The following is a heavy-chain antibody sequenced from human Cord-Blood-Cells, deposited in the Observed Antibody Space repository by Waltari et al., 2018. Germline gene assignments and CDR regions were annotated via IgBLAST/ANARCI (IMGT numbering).Heavy chain of an antibody. Sequence: EVQLVESGGGLVQPGGSLRLSCAASGFTFSSYSMNWVRQAQGKGLEWVSYIRSSSTRYYADAVKGRFTISRDNAKNSLYLQMNSLRDEDTAVHYCARVRWFDPWGQGTLVTVSS. CDR1: GFTFSSYS. V-gene: IGHV3-48*02. CDR3: ARVRWFDP. CDR2: IRSSSTR. J-gene: IGHJ5*02.